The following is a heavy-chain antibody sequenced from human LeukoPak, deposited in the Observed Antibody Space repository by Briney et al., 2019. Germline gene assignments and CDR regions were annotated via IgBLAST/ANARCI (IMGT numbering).Heavy chain of an antibody. J-gene: IGHJ4*02. Sequence: SETLSLTCTVSGGSISSGSYYWSWIRQPAGKGLEWIGRIYTSGSTNYNPSLKSRVTISVDTSKNQFSLKLSSVTAADTAVYYCARAVDTAMVLDYWGQGTLSPSPQ. CDR3: ARAVDTAMVLDY. D-gene: IGHD5-18*01. CDR1: GGSISSGSYY. V-gene: IGHV4-61*02. CDR2: IYTSGST.